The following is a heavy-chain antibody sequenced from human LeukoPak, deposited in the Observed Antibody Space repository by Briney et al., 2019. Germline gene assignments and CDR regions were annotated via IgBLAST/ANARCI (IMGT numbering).Heavy chain of an antibody. D-gene: IGHD3-22*01. CDR3: ARDPNYSDTTGEYGMDV. V-gene: IGHV3-7*01. CDR2: IKPDGSGK. J-gene: IGHJ6*02. CDR1: GSTFGNYY. Sequence: PGGSLRLSCAASGSTFGNYYMSWVRQAPGKGLEWVANIKPDGSGKFYVDSVKGRFTISRDNAKNSLYLQMNSLRVEDTAVFYCARDPNYSDTTGEYGMDVWGQGTTVSVSS.